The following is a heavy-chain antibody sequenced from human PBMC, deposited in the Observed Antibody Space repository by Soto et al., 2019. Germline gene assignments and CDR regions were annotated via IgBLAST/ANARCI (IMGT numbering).Heavy chain of an antibody. Sequence: SETLSLTCTVSGGSISSSSYYWGWIRQPPGKGLEWIGSIYYSGGTYYNPSLKSRVTISVDTSKNQFSLKLSSVTAADTAVYYCARHFGFKRVYSYIGLENNWFDPWGQGTLVTVSS. CDR3: ARHFGFKRVYSYIGLENNWFDP. D-gene: IGHD5-18*01. CDR1: GGSISSSSYY. CDR2: IYYSGGT. V-gene: IGHV4-39*01. J-gene: IGHJ5*02.